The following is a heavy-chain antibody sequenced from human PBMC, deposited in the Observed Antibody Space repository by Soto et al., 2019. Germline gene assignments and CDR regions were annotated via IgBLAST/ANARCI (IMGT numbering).Heavy chain of an antibody. CDR3: ARVGIAVAGTFDY. V-gene: IGHV3-21*01. CDR1: GFTFSSYS. CDR2: ISSSSSYI. Sequence: GGSLRLSCAASGFTFSSYSMNWVRQAPGKGLEWVSSISSSSSYIYYADSVKGRFTISRDNAKNSLYLQMNSLRAEDTAVYYCARVGIAVAGTFDYWGQGTLVTVSS. D-gene: IGHD6-19*01. J-gene: IGHJ4*02.